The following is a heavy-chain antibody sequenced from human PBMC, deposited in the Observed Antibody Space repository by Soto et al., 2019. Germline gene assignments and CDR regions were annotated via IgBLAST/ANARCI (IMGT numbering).Heavy chain of an antibody. D-gene: IGHD3-10*01. J-gene: IGHJ6*03. CDR1: GFTFSSYS. CDR3: ARVAYYYGSGRDYYYMDV. CDR2: ISSVGRYI. Sequence: GGSLRLSCAGSGFTFSSYSMSWVRQAPGKGLEWVSSISSVGRYIYYADSVKGRFTISRDNAKSSLYLQMNSLRAEDTALYYCARVAYYYGSGRDYYYMDVWGRGTTVTVSS. V-gene: IGHV3-21*01.